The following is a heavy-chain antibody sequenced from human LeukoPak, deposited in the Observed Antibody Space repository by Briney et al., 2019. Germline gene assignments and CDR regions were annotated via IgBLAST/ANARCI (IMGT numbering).Heavy chain of an antibody. Sequence: SETLSLTCTVSGGPISYSSSYWGWIRLPPGKGLEWIGSIYYSGSTYYNSSLKSRVTISIDTSKNQFSLKLRSVTAADTAVYYCARASIAAAGTGHFDYWGQGTLDTVSS. CDR1: GGPISYSSSY. CDR2: IYYSGST. J-gene: IGHJ4*02. V-gene: IGHV4-39*01. CDR3: ARASIAAAGTGHFDY. D-gene: IGHD6-13*01.